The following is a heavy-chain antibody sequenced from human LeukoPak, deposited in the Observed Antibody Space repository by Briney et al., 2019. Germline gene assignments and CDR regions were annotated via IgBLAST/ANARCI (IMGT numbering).Heavy chain of an antibody. CDR1: GGSISSGSYY. CDR2: IYTSGST. CDR3: ARDRRYYYHMDV. Sequence: SETLSLTCTVSGGSISSGSYYWSWIRQPAGKGLEWIGRIYTSGSTNYNPSLKSRVTISVDTSKNQFSLNLTSLTAADTAVYYCARDRRYYYHMDVWGKGTTVTVSS. V-gene: IGHV4-61*02. J-gene: IGHJ6*03.